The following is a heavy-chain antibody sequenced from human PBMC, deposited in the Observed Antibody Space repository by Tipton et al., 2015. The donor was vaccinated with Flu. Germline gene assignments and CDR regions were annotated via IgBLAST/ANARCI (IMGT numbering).Heavy chain of an antibody. CDR1: GDSISSYY. Sequence: TLSLTCTVSGDSISSYYWSWIRQPAGKGLEWIGRIYTSGSTNYNASLKSRVTMSVDTSKNQFSLKLTSVTAADTAVYYCAGAGHGYYDSSGSDYWGQGTLVTVSS. CDR3: AGAGHGYYDSSGSDY. J-gene: IGHJ4*02. CDR2: IYTSGST. D-gene: IGHD3-22*01. V-gene: IGHV4-4*07.